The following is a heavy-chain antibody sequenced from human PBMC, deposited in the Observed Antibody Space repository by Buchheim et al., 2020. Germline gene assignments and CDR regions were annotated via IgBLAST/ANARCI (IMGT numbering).Heavy chain of an antibody. CDR3: ARGHYYGSGSYIDY. J-gene: IGHJ4*02. Sequence: EVQLVESGGGLVQPGGSLRLSCAASGFTFSSYDMHWVRQATGKGLEWVSAIGTAGGTSYPGAVKGRFTISSENAKNSLYFQMNSLRAGDTAVYYCARGHYYGSGSYIDYWGQGTL. D-gene: IGHD3-10*01. CDR2: IGTAGGT. CDR1: GFTFSSYD. V-gene: IGHV3-13*01.